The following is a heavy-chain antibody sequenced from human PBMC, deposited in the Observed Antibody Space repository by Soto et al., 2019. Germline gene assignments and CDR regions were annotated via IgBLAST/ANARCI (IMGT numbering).Heavy chain of an antibody. V-gene: IGHV1-69*04. CDR2: IIPILGIA. CDR3: ARDGVHDYSVF. D-gene: IGHD3-16*01. Sequence: SVKVSCKASGGTFSSYTISWVRQAPGQGLEWMGRIIPILGIANYAQKFQGRVTMTADTSTSTAYMELSSLRSEDTAVYYCARDGVHDYSVFWGQGTLVTVS. J-gene: IGHJ4*02. CDR1: GGTFSSYT.